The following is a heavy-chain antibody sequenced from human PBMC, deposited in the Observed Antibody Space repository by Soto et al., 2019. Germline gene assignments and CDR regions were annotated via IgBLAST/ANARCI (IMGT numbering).Heavy chain of an antibody. CDR2: IYWNDDK. Sequence: QITLKESGPTLVKPTQTLTLTCAFSGFSLSTSGVGVAWIRQPPGKALEWLALIYWNDDKRYSPSLKSRLTITKDTSKNQVVLTMTNVDPVDTATYYCAHRRGRGSDYEDWGAFYFWGQGTLVTVSS. J-gene: IGHJ4*02. V-gene: IGHV2-5*01. CDR3: AHRRGRGSDYEDWGAFYF. D-gene: IGHD5-12*01. CDR1: GFSLSTSGVG.